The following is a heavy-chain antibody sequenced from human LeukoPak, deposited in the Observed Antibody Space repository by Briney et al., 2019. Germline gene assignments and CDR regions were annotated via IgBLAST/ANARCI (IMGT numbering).Heavy chain of an antibody. D-gene: IGHD3-10*01. CDR1: GFTFSSYS. V-gene: IGHV3-21*01. CDR2: ISSSSSYI. CDR3: ARNSMVRGVILDY. J-gene: IGHJ4*02. Sequence: GGSLRLSCAASGFTFSSYSMNWVRQAPGKGLEWVSSISSSSSYIYYADSVKGRFTISRDNAKNSLYLQMNSLRAGDTAVYYCARNSMVRGVILDYWGQGTLVTVSS.